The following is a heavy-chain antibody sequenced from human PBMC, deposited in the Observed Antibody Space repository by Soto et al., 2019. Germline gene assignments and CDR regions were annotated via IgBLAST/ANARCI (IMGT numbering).Heavy chain of an antibody. D-gene: IGHD3-22*01. V-gene: IGHV4-30-4*01. CDR1: SGSINSGDDY. CDR3: ALIRVYYYDSQRRCDY. CDR2: ISYSGRT. Sequence: QVQLQESGPGLVKPSQTLSLTCTAASGSINSGDDYWTCSIQHPGKILESIGYISYSGRTYYNPSLKSRVAIAIDKSKKQFSLRLTSVTDADTDVYYCALIRVYYYDSQRRCDYWGQGTLVTVSS. J-gene: IGHJ4*02.